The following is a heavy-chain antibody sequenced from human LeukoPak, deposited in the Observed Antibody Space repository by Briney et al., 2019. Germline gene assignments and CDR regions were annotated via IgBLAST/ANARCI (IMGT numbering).Heavy chain of an antibody. CDR3: AGGRTDIVVVPATLRNYYFDY. J-gene: IGHJ4*02. Sequence: GGSLRLSCAASGFTSGNYGMAWVRQAPGKGLEWVSSTSTSSSYIYYADSVKGRFTISRDNAKNSLYLQMNSLRAEDTAVYYCAGGRTDIVVVPATLRNYYFDYWGQGTLVTVSS. V-gene: IGHV3-21*01. D-gene: IGHD2-2*01. CDR2: TSTSSSYI. CDR1: GFTSGNYG.